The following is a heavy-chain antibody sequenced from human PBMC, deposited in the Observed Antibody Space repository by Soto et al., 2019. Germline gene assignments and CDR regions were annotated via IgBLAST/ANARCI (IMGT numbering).Heavy chain of an antibody. D-gene: IGHD6-13*01. CDR1: GFTFSSYA. Sequence: EVQLLESGGGLVQPGGSLRLSCAASGFTFSSYAMSWVRQAPGKGLEWVSAISGSGGSTYYADSVKGRFTISRDNSKNTLYLQMNSLRAEDTAVYYCAKDPIIAAAEPGPTRFDPWGQGTLVTVSS. CDR2: ISGSGGST. V-gene: IGHV3-23*01. J-gene: IGHJ5*02. CDR3: AKDPIIAAAEPGPTRFDP.